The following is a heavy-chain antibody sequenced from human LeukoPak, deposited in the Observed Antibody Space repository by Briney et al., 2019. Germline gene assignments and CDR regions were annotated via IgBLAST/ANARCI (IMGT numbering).Heavy chain of an antibody. CDR1: GYSVSSGYY. J-gene: IGHJ5*02. D-gene: IGHD3-22*01. Sequence: PSETLSLTCTVSGYSVSSGYYWGWIRQPAGKGLEWIGRIYTSGSTNYNPSLKSRVTMSVDTSKNQFSLKLSSVTAADTAVYYCARAGGYYDSSGYYFNPNWFDPWGQGTLVTVSS. V-gene: IGHV4-4*07. CDR2: IYTSGST. CDR3: ARAGGYYDSSGYYFNPNWFDP.